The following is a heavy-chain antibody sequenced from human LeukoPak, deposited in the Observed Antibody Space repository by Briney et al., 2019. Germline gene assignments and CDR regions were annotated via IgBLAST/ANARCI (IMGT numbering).Heavy chain of an antibody. CDR1: GYSLSSGYY. CDR3: ASSYYYYMDV. J-gene: IGHJ6*03. V-gene: IGHV4-38-2*02. Sequence: SETLSLTCTVSGYSLSSGYYWGWFRQPPGKGLEWIGSIYHSGSPYYNPSPKSRVTISVDTSKNQFSLKLSSVTAADTAVYYCASSYYYYMDVWGKGTTVTVSS. CDR2: IYHSGSP.